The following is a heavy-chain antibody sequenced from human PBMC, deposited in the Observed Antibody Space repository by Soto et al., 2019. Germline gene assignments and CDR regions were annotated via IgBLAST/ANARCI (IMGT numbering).Heavy chain of an antibody. J-gene: IGHJ4*02. CDR1: GFNFSSYV. CDR2: IWYDGGNK. Sequence: QVQLVESGGGVVQPGRSLRLSCAASGFNFSSYVMHWVRQAPGKGLELLAVIWYDGGNKYYACSVKGRFTISRDNSKYTLYMQMNSLRAEDTAFYYCARDVQVLSRDGLRSSYYLDYGGQGTLGTVSS. CDR3: ARDVQVLSRDGLRSSYYLDY. V-gene: IGHV3-33*01.